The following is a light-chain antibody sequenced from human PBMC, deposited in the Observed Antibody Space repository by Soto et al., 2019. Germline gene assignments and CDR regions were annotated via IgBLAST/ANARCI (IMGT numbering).Light chain of an antibody. V-gene: IGKV1-9*01. CDR2: GAS. J-gene: IGKJ3*01. CDR3: QQLNSFPIP. Sequence: IPLTQSPSSLSASVGDRVTISCRASQGIANFLAWYQQKPGKAPKLLIYGASTLQSGVPSRFSGSVSGTDFTLTISSLQPEDFATYYCQQLNSFPIPFGPGTKVDIK. CDR1: QGIANF.